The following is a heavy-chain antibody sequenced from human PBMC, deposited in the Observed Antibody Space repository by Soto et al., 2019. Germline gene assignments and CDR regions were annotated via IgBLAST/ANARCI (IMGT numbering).Heavy chain of an antibody. CDR1: GYTFTGYY. Sequence: ASVKVSCKASGYTFTGYYMHWVRQAPGQGLEWMGWINPNSGGTNYAQKFQGGVTMTRDTSISTAYMELSRLRSDDTAVYYCARDRTAARGDYYYYYGMDVWGQGTTVTVSS. CDR3: ARDRTAARGDYYYYYGMDV. D-gene: IGHD6-13*01. J-gene: IGHJ6*02. V-gene: IGHV1-2*02. CDR2: INPNSGGT.